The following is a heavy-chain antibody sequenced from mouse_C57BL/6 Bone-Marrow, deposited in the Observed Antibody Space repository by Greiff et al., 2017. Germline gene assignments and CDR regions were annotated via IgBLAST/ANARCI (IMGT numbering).Heavy chain of an antibody. V-gene: IGHV1-69*01. CDR3: ANYGSSYPFAY. CDR1: GYTFTSYW. D-gene: IGHD1-1*01. Sequence: QVQLQQPGAELVMPGASVKLSCKASGYTFTSYWMHWVKQRPGQGLEWIGEIDPSDSYTNYNQKFKGKSTLTVDKSSSTAYMQLSSLTSEDSAVYYCANYGSSYPFAYWGQGTLVTVSA. J-gene: IGHJ3*01. CDR2: IDPSDSYT.